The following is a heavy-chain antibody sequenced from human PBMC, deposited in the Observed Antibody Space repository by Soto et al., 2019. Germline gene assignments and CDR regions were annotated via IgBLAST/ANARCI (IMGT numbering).Heavy chain of an antibody. CDR3: ARGDREDIAVVIGVRPGEYGVDV. Sequence: GSLRLSCAASGFTFRNYAMHWVRQAPGKGLECVAVISYDGGNKFYRDYVKGRFTISRDNSKDTLYLQINSLRYEDTAVYYCARGDREDIAVVIGVRPGEYGVDVWGQGTTVTVSS. D-gene: IGHD2-15*01. CDR1: GFTFRNYA. V-gene: IGHV3-30-3*01. J-gene: IGHJ6*02. CDR2: ISYDGGNK.